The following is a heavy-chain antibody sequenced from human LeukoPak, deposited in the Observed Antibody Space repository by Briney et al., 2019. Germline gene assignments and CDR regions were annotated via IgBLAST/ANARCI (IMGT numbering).Heavy chain of an antibody. CDR3: ARGGTSPRAFDY. V-gene: IGHV1-18*01. CDR2: ISAYNGNT. Sequence: GSSVKVSCKASGGTFSSYAISWVRQAPGQGLEWMGWISAYNGNTNYAQKLQGRVTMTTDTSTSTAYMELRSLRSDDTAVYYCARGGTSPRAFDYWGQGTLVTVSS. J-gene: IGHJ4*02. CDR1: GGTFSSYA. D-gene: IGHD3-16*01.